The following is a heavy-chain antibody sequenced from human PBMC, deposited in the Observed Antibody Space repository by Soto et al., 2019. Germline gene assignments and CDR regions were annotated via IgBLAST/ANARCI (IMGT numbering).Heavy chain of an antibody. CDR2: IWYDGSNK. CDR3: ARDPSVDYGGNGYFDY. CDR1: GFTFSSYV. V-gene: IGHV3-33*01. D-gene: IGHD4-17*01. Sequence: PGGSLRLSCAASGFTFSSYVMHWVRQAPGKGLEWVAVIWYDGSNKYYADSVKGRFTISRDNSKNTLYLQVNSLRAEDTAVYYCARDPSVDYGGNGYFDYWGQGTLVTVSS. J-gene: IGHJ4*02.